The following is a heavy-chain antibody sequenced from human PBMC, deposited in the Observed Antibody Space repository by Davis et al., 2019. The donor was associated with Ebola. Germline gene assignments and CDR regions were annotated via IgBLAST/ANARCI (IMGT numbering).Heavy chain of an antibody. CDR2: IIPILGIA. V-gene: IGHV1-69*04. CDR1: GGTFSSYA. CDR3: ARDDGPDIVATTHFDY. D-gene: IGHD5-12*01. Sequence: AASVKVSCKASGGTFSSYAISWVRQAPGQGLEWMGRIIPILGIANYAQKFQGRVTITADKSTSTAYMELSSLRSEDTAVYYWARDDGPDIVATTHFDYWGQGTLVTVSS. J-gene: IGHJ4*02.